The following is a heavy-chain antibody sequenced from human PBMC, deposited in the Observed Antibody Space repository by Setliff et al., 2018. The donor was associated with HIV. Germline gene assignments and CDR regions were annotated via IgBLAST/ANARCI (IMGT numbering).Heavy chain of an antibody. J-gene: IGHJ4*02. D-gene: IGHD3-22*01. V-gene: IGHV1-3*01. Sequence: ASVKVSCKASGYSFTVYYMHWVRQAPGQGLEWMGWINVGNDNTKYSQTLQGRVTIARDTSASTAYMELSSLRSEDTAVYYCARGGVYYYDSSGWSMDYWGQGTLVTVSS. CDR2: INVGNDNT. CDR3: ARGGVYYYDSSGWSMDY. CDR1: GYSFTVYY.